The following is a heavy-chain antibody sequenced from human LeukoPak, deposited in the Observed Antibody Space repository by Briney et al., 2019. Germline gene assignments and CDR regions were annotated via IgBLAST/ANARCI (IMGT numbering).Heavy chain of an antibody. D-gene: IGHD3-3*01. CDR2: INHRGVT. CDR1: GGSFSGYY. V-gene: IGHV4-34*01. CDR3: ARNYYHFWSGYSYYFDY. J-gene: IGHJ4*02. Sequence: TSETLSLTCAVYGGSFSGYYWSWIRQPPGKGLEWIGEINHRGVTNYNPSLKSRVTISGDTSKNKCSLRLRSVTAADTAVYYCARNYYHFWSGYSYYFDYWGQGTLVTVSS.